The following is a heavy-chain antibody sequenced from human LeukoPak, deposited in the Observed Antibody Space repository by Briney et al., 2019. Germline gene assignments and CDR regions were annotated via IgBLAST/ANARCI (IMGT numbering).Heavy chain of an antibody. CDR3: ARKVGYYVYFDY. V-gene: IGHV1-8*01. CDR1: GYTFTNYD. J-gene: IGHJ4*02. Sequence: ASVKVSCKASGYTFTNYDINWVRQATGQGLEWMGWMNPNSGNTGYGQKFQGRVTMTRNTSISTAYMELSSLRSEDTAVYYCARKVGYYVYFDYWGQGTLVTVSS. D-gene: IGHD3-10*02. CDR2: MNPNSGNT.